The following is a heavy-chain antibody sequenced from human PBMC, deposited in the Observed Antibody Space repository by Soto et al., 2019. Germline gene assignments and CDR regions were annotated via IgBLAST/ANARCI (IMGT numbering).Heavy chain of an antibody. CDR3: ATTYYFGSGSAY. CDR1: GGSISSSSYY. D-gene: IGHD3-10*01. V-gene: IGHV4-39*01. J-gene: IGHJ4*02. Sequence: QLQLQESGPGLVKPSETLSLTCTVSGGSISSSSYYWGWIRQPPGKGLEWIGSIYYSGSTYYNPSLKSRVTTSVDTSKNQFSLQLSSVTAADTAVYYCATTYYFGSGSAYWGQGTLVTVSS. CDR2: IYYSGST.